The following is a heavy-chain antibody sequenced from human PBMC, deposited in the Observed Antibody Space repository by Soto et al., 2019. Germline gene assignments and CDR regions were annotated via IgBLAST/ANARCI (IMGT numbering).Heavy chain of an antibody. CDR2: IYYSGST. V-gene: IGHV4-59*12. CDR3: ARDKITGLFDY. Sequence: SETMSLTYTVSGVSISSYYGSWIRQPPGKGLEWIGYIYYSGSTNYNPSLKSRVTISVDTSKNQFSLKLTSVTAADTAVYYCARDKITGLFDYWGQGTLVTVSS. D-gene: IGHD2-8*02. J-gene: IGHJ4*02. CDR1: GVSISSYY.